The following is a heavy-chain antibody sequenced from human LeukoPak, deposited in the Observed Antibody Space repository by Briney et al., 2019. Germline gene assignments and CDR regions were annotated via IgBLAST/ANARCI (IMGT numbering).Heavy chain of an antibody. J-gene: IGHJ4*02. D-gene: IGHD6-19*01. CDR3: AKDAGAVATIFEY. Sequence: GGSLRLSCAASGFTFDDYAMHWVRQAPGKGLEWVPGISWNSGSIGYADSVKGRFTISRDNAKNSLYLQMNSLRAEDTALYYCAKDAGAVATIFEYWGQGTLVTVSS. CDR1: GFTFDDYA. CDR2: ISWNSGSI. V-gene: IGHV3-9*01.